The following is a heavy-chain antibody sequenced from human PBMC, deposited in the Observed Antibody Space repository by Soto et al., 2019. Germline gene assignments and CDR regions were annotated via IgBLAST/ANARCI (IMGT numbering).Heavy chain of an antibody. CDR1: EGTFNSYA. V-gene: IGHV1-69*01. Sequence: QAQVVQSGAEVRKPGSSVKLSCKASEGTFNSYAIAWVRQAHGQGLEWMGGIIPYYNTLNYAQKFQDRVTITADDSTNTVYMELSSLRSDDTAVYFCVSGASRWYPYFFDSWAQGTLVTVSS. D-gene: IGHD6-13*01. CDR3: VSGASRWYPYFFDS. CDR2: IIPYYNTL. J-gene: IGHJ4*02.